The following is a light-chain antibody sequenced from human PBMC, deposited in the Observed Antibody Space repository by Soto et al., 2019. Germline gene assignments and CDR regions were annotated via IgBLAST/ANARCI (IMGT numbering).Light chain of an antibody. Sequence: QSVLTQPASVSGSPGQSTTISCSGTSGDVGGYNYVSWYQQHPGKAPQLMIYEVTHRPSGVSDRFSGSKSGNTASLTISGLQAEDEADYYCSSYTSNSGRVFGGGTKLTVL. CDR3: SSYTSNSGRV. CDR2: EVT. V-gene: IGLV2-14*03. J-gene: IGLJ3*02. CDR1: SGDVGGYNY.